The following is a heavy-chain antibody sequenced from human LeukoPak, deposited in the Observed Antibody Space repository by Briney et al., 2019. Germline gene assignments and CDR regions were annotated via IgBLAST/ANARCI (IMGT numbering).Heavy chain of an antibody. CDR2: INHSGST. CDR1: GGPFSGYI. D-gene: IGHD3-10*01. V-gene: IGHV4-34*01. CDR3: ERRRGNSIVGSGRKTYYYFYGMEL. J-gene: IGHJ6*01. Sequence: PSETLSNSCADPGGPFSGYIRGRVRQPPGKGLEWIGEINHSGSTNYNPSLKSRVTISVDTSKNQFSLRLSSVTAADTAVYYCERRRGNSIVGSGRKTYYYFYGMELWPRGTAVTVSS.